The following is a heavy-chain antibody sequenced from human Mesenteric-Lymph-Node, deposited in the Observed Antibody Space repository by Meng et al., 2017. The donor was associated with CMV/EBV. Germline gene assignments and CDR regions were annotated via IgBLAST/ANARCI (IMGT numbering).Heavy chain of an antibody. Sequence: GSLRLSCTVSGGSINNYYWSWIRQPPGKGLEWIGYIYYSGITNSNPSLKSRVTISVDTSKNQFSLRLRSVTAADTAVYYCARDQTGGDWFDPWGQGTLVTVSS. V-gene: IGHV4-59*01. CDR2: IYYSGIT. CDR3: ARDQTGGDWFDP. J-gene: IGHJ5*02. D-gene: IGHD7-27*01. CDR1: GGSINNYY.